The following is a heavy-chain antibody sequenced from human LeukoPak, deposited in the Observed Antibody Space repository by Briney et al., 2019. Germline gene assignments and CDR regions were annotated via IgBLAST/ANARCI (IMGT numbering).Heavy chain of an antibody. J-gene: IGHJ4*02. CDR2: IKQDGSEK. Sequence: GGSLRLSCAASGFTFSSYWMSWVRQAPGKGLERVANIKQDGSEKYYVDSVKGRFTISRDNAKNSLYLQMNSLRAEDTAVYYCARAWVYSSSRPNYWGQGTLVTVSS. CDR1: GFTFSSYW. V-gene: IGHV3-7*01. CDR3: ARAWVYSSSRPNY. D-gene: IGHD6-13*01.